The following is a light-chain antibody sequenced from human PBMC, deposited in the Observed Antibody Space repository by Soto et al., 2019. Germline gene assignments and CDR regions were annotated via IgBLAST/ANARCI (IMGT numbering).Light chain of an antibody. J-gene: IGKJ1*01. Sequence: DIKMTQSPSTVSASVRDRVTITCRASQSISSWLAWYQQKPGKAPKLLIYDASSLESGVPSRFSGSGSGTEFTLTISSLQPDDFATYYCQQSYISPPTSGQGGKADVK. CDR3: QQSYISPPT. CDR1: QSISSW. CDR2: DAS. V-gene: IGKV1-5*01.